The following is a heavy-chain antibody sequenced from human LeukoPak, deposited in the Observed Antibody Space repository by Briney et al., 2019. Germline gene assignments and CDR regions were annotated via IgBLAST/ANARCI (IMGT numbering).Heavy chain of an antibody. V-gene: IGHV4-59*08. Sequence: SETLSLTCTVSGGSISSYYWSWIRQPPGKGLEWIGYIYYSGSTNYNPSLESRVTISVDTSKNQFSLKLSSVTAADTAVYYCARHVSFRGSSWPTDVWGQGTTVTVSS. CDR3: ARHVSFRGSSWPTDV. J-gene: IGHJ6*02. D-gene: IGHD6-13*01. CDR1: GGSISSYY. CDR2: IYYSGST.